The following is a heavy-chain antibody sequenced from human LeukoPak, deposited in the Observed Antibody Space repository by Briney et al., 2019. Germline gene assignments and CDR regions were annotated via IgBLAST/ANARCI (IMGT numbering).Heavy chain of an antibody. D-gene: IGHD2-2*01. CDR3: AREDCSSTSCYVRDFNWFDP. J-gene: IGHJ5*02. CDR1: GFTFSSYG. V-gene: IGHV3-30*03. CDR2: ISYDGSNK. Sequence: GGSLRLSCAASGFTFSSYGMHWVRQAPGKGLEWVAVISYDGSNKYYADSVKGRFTTSRDNSKNTLYLQMNSLRAEDTAVYYCAREDCSSTSCYVRDFNWFDPWGQGTLVTVSS.